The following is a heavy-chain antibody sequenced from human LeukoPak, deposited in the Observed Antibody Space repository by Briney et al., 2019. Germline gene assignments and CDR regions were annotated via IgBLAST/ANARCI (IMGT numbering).Heavy chain of an antibody. CDR2: INHNGEMI. D-gene: IGHD3-9*01. J-gene: IGHJ4*02. V-gene: IGHV3-48*02. CDR3: ARDNDWAFHY. CDR1: GFTFTRYW. Sequence: GGSLRLSCAASGFTFTRYWMAWVRQAPGKGLEWVSYINHNGEMIFYPGFVKGRFTISRDNAKNSLYLQMNSLRDEDTAVYYCARDNDWAFHYWGQGTLVTVSS.